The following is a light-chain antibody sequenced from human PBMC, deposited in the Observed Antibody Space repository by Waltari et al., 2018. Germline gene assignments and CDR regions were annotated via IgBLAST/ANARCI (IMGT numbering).Light chain of an antibody. J-gene: IGLJ1*01. V-gene: IGLV3-21*04. Sequence: SYVVTQPPSVSVAPGETATITCGGDNIGTYSVHWYQQKAGQAPVLVIFYDRDRPSGIPDRFSGSNSGNTATLTISRVEAGDEARYYCHVWHPYVDPGVFGTGTEVTVL. CDR3: HVWHPYVDPGV. CDR1: NIGTYS. CDR2: YDR.